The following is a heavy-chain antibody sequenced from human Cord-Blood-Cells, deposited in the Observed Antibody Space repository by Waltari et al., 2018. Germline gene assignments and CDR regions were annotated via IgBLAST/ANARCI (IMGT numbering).Heavy chain of an antibody. J-gene: IGHJ3*02. D-gene: IGHD7-27*01. CDR3: ARGLANWDAFDI. CDR1: GGSFSGYY. CDR2: INHSGST. Sequence: QVQLQQWGAGLLKPSETLSLTCAVYGGSFSGYYWSWIRQPPGKGLEWIGEINHSGSTNYNPSLKSRVTISVDTSKNQFALKLSSVTAADTAVYYGARGLANWDAFDIWGQGTMVTVSS. V-gene: IGHV4-34*01.